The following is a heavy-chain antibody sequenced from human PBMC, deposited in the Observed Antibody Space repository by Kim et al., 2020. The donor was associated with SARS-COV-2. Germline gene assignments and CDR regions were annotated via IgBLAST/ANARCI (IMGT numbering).Heavy chain of an antibody. Sequence: GGSLRLSCAASGFTLKDYAMTWVRQAPGKGLEWVSSINSDGSTYYADSVKGRFTISRDNSKNTLYLQMSSLRVEDTAVYSCATATYYYDATGYIFDFWGHGTLVTVSS. J-gene: IGHJ4*01. CDR2: INSDGST. CDR3: ATATYYYDATGYIFDF. D-gene: IGHD3-22*01. CDR1: GFTLKDYA. V-gene: IGHV3-23*01.